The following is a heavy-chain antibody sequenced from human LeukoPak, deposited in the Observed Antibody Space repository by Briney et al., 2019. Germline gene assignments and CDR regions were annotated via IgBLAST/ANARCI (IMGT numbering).Heavy chain of an antibody. V-gene: IGHV4-59*07. Sequence: SDTLSLTCPVSGGSISSYYWRWVRQPPGKGLEWIGFVYYTGSTNYRPSLNSRVTISVDTSKNQFSLHLTSVTAGDTAVYDCARWMRRAYSYGLGRSSRYFEYLGQGTLVNVSS. CDR2: VYYTGST. D-gene: IGHD5-18*01. CDR1: GGSISSYY. CDR3: ARWMRRAYSYGLGRSSRYFEY. J-gene: IGHJ4*02.